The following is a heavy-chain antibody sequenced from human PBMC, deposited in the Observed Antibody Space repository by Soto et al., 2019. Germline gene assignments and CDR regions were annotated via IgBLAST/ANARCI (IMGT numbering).Heavy chain of an antibody. Sequence: PGGSLRLSCAASGVTFSSYGVHWVRQAPGKGLEWVAVISYDGSNKYYADSVKGRFTISRDNSKNTLYLQMNSLRAEDTAVYYWARHSKRYYYSMDVWCKGTTVTVSS. CDR1: GVTFSSYG. CDR2: ISYDGSNK. CDR3: ARHSKRYYYSMDV. V-gene: IGHV3-30*03. J-gene: IGHJ6*03.